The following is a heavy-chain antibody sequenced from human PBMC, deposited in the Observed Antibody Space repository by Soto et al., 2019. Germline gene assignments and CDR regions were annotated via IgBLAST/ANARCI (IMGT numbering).Heavy chain of an antibody. CDR1: GFSFRTYW. D-gene: IGHD3-10*02. CDR3: ARDGELFGSDY. Sequence: EVQLVESGGDLVQPGGSLRLSCAASGFSFRTYWMSWVRQAPGKGLEWVAKTQPDGNEKYYADSVRGRFTISRDNARNSQYLQMNSLTVEDTAVYYCARDGELFGSDYWGQGTLVTVSS. J-gene: IGHJ4*02. V-gene: IGHV3-7*04. CDR2: TQPDGNEK.